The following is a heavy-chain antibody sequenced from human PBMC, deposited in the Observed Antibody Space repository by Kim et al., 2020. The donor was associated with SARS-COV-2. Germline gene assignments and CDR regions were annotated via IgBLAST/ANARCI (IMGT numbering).Heavy chain of an antibody. CDR2: ISSSSSYI. D-gene: IGHD3-9*01. CDR3: ARDLVGAFLTAPFDI. V-gene: IGHV3-21*01. CDR1: GFTFSSYS. Sequence: GGSLRLSCAASGFTFSSYSMNWVRQAPGKGLEWVSSISSSSSYIYYADSVKGRFTISRDNAKNSLYLQMNSLRAEDTAVYYCARDLVGAFLTAPFDIWGQGTMVTVSS. J-gene: IGHJ3*02.